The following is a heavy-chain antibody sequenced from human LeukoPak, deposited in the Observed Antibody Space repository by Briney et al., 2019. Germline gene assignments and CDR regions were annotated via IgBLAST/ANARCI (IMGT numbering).Heavy chain of an antibody. V-gene: IGHV3-23*01. CDR3: AKDRPDILTGSQFDS. D-gene: IGHD3-9*01. CDR2: ISGSGGST. J-gene: IGHJ4*02. Sequence: GASLRLSCAASGFTFSSYAMSRVRQAPGKGLEWASAISGSGGSTYYADSVKGRLTISRDNSKNTLYLQMNSLRAEDTAVYYCAKDRPDILTGSQFDSWGQGTLVTVSS. CDR1: GFTFSSYA.